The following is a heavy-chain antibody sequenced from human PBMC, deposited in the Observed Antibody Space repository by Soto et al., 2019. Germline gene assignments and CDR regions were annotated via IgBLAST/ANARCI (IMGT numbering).Heavy chain of an antibody. V-gene: IGHV3-53*01. Sequence: EVSLVESGGGLIQPGGSLRLSCAASGFAVSSKYMTWVRQAPGKGLEWVSVIYGGGTTYYADSVKGRFTISRDTSKNTLYLQMNSLRAEDTAVYYCVQTTGWPGFDFWGQGTLVTVSS. J-gene: IGHJ4*02. D-gene: IGHD6-19*01. CDR3: VQTTGWPGFDF. CDR1: GFAVSSKY. CDR2: IYGGGTT.